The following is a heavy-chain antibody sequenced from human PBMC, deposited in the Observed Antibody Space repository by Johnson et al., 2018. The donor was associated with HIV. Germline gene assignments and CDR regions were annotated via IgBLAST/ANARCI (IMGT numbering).Heavy chain of an antibody. CDR3: ARRGGTGYSGPIDF. D-gene: IGHD2-15*01. V-gene: IGHV3-30-3*01. CDR1: GFTFSSYA. Sequence: VQLVESGGGVVQPGRSLRLSCAASGFTFSSYAMHWVRQAPGKGLEWVAVISYDGSNKYYADSVKGRFTISRDNSKNSLYLQMISLRAEDTAIYYCARRGGTGYSGPIDFWGQGTMVTVSS. J-gene: IGHJ3*01. CDR2: ISYDGSNK.